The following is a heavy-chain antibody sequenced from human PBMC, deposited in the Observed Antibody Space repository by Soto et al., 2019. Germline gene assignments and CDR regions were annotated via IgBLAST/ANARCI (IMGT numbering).Heavy chain of an antibody. J-gene: IGHJ3*02. CDR3: ARDRVVPAAKSPQSAFDI. CDR2: ISAYNGNT. D-gene: IGHD2-2*01. CDR1: GYTFTSYG. V-gene: IGHV1-18*01. Sequence: ASVKVSCKASGYTFTSYGISWVRQAPGQGLEWMGWISAYNGNTNYAQKLQGRVTMTTDTSTSTAYMELRSLRSDDTAVYYCARDRVVPAAKSPQSAFDIWGQGTMVTVSS.